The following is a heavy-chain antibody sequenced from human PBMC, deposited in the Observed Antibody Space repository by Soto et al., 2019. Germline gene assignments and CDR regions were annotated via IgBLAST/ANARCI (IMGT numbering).Heavy chain of an antibody. CDR2: INAGNGNT. CDR1: GYTFTSYA. V-gene: IGHV1-3*01. Sequence: ASVKVSCKASGYTFTSYAMHWVRQAPGQRLEWMGWINAGNGNTKYSQKFQGRVTITRDTSASTAYMELSSLRSEDTAVYYCARDLKTLYGWYVLNYWGQGTLVTVSS. J-gene: IGHJ4*02. CDR3: ARDLKTLYGWYVLNY. D-gene: IGHD6-19*01.